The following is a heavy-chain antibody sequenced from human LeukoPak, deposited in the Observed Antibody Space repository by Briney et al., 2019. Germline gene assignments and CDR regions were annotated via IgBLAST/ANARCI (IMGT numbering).Heavy chain of an antibody. CDR2: ISWNSGVI. J-gene: IGHJ4*02. CDR1: GFTFDDYA. Sequence: PGGSLRLSCAASGFTFDDYAMHWVRQAPGKGLEWVSGISWNSGVIGYADSVKGRFTISRDNAKNTLYLQMNSLRAEDTAVYYCAREKPVRGAPFDYWGQGTLVTVSS. D-gene: IGHD3-10*01. V-gene: IGHV3-9*01. CDR3: AREKPVRGAPFDY.